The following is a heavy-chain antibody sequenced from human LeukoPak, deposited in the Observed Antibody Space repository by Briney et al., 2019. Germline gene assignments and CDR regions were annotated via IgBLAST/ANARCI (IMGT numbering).Heavy chain of an antibody. CDR3: ARAYCSSTSCYFWRYMDV. CDR2: INPNSGGT. D-gene: IGHD2-2*01. CDR1: GYTFTGYY. V-gene: IGHV1-2*06. Sequence: ASVKVSCKASGYTFTGYYMHWVRQAPGQGLEWMGRINPNSGGTNYAQKFQGRVTMTRDTSISTAYMELSRLRSEDTAVYYCARAYCSSTSCYFWRYMDVWGKGTTVTVSS. J-gene: IGHJ6*03.